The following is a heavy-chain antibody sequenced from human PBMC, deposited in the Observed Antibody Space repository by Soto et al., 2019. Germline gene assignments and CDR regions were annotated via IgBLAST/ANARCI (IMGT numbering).Heavy chain of an antibody. CDR3: ARGKDTLDAFDI. CDR2: INAGNGNT. CDR1: GYTFTSYA. V-gene: IGHV1-3*01. J-gene: IGHJ3*02. D-gene: IGHD2-15*01. Sequence: ASVKVSCKASGYTFTSYAMHWVRQAPGQRLEWMGWINAGNGNTKYSQKFQGRVTITRDTSASTAYMELSSLRSEDTAVYYCARGKDTLDAFDIWGQGTMVTVS.